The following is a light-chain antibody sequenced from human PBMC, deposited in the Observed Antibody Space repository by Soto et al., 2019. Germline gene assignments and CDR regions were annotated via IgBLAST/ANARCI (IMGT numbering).Light chain of an antibody. CDR1: SSNIGRNS. V-gene: IGLV1-44*01. CDR3: AAWDDCLNGREV. J-gene: IGLJ1*01. CDR2: SNN. Sequence: QAVLTQPPSASGTPGQRVTISCSGSSSNIGRNSVNWYQQLPGAAPKLLIYSNNQLPSGVPDRFSGSKSGTSASLAISGLQSEYESDYYCAAWDDCLNGREVYVTGTEVTVL.